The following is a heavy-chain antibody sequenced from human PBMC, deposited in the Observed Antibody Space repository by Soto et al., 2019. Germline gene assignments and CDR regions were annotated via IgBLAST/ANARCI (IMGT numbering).Heavy chain of an antibody. V-gene: IGHV1-69*02. CDR3: ARGWGYCSGGSCYALDY. J-gene: IGHJ4*02. Sequence: QVQLVQSGAEVKKPGSSVKVSCKASGGTFSSYTISWVRQAPGQGLEWMGRIIPILGIANYAQKFQGRVTITADKSTSTAYMELSSLRSEDTAVYYCARGWGYCSGGSCYALDYWGQGTLVNVSS. CDR1: GGTFSSYT. CDR2: IIPILGIA. D-gene: IGHD2-15*01.